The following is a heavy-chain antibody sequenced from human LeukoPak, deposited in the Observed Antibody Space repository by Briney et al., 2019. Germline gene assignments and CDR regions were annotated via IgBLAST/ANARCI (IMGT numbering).Heavy chain of an antibody. D-gene: IGHD3-10*02. J-gene: IGHJ4*02. V-gene: IGHV4-4*07. CDR3: ARGGTLFTYFDS. CDR1: GGSTSDYY. CDR2: IYYTGNT. Sequence: SETLSLTCSVSGGSTSDYYWNWIRQPAGQGLEWLGRIYYTGNTAYNPSLESRLTMSLNTAKNQFSLKVTSVTAADAAVYYCARGGTLFTYFDSWGQGTLVTVSS.